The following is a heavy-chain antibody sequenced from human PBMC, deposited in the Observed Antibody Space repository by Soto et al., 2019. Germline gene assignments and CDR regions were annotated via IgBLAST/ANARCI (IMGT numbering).Heavy chain of an antibody. CDR3: ALPPYRGGDCHNWFDP. Sequence: GGSVRLSCAASGFTFSSYAMSWVRQAPGKGLEWVSAISGSGGSTYYADSVKGRFTISRDNSKNTLYLQMNSLRAEDTAVYYCALPPYRGGDCHNWFDPWGQGTLVTVSS. J-gene: IGHJ5*02. CDR2: ISGSGGST. CDR1: GFTFSSYA. V-gene: IGHV3-23*01. D-gene: IGHD2-21*02.